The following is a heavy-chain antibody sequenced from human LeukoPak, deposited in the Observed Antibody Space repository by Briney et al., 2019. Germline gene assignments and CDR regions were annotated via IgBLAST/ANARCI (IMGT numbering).Heavy chain of an antibody. Sequence: GGSLRLSCAASGFTFSSYSMNWVRQAPGKGLEWVSSISSSSSYIYYADSVKGRFTISRDNAKNSLYLQMNSLRAEDTAVYYCARVRSSGWLVDYWGQETLVTVSS. J-gene: IGHJ4*02. CDR1: GFTFSSYS. CDR3: ARVRSSGWLVDY. V-gene: IGHV3-21*01. D-gene: IGHD6-19*01. CDR2: ISSSSSYI.